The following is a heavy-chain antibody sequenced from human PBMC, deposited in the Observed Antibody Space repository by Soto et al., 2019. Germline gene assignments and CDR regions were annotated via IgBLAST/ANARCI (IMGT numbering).Heavy chain of an antibody. V-gene: IGHV1-8*02. Sequence: ASVKVSCKASGYTFTSYGISWVRQAPGQGLEWMGWMNPNSGNTGYAQKFQGRVTMTRNTSINTAYMELSSLRSEDTAVYYCARVGYYYDSSGYYLSFDYWGQGTLVTVS. CDR1: GYTFTSYG. CDR2: MNPNSGNT. CDR3: ARVGYYYDSSGYYLSFDY. D-gene: IGHD3-22*01. J-gene: IGHJ4*02.